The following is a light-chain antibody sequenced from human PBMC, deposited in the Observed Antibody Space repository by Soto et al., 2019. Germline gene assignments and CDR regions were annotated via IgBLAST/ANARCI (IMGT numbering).Light chain of an antibody. J-gene: IGLJ2*01. V-gene: IGLV2-14*03. CDR1: RSDIGSRES. CDR3: ASYTTAHTLV. Sequence: QSALTQPASVSGSLGQSITIPCTGTRSDIGSRESVSWYQHFPGEAPRLLIYDVNIRTSGVSHRFSGSKSDNSASLTVSGLRSDDEGDYYCASYTTAHTLVFGGGTQLTVL. CDR2: DVN.